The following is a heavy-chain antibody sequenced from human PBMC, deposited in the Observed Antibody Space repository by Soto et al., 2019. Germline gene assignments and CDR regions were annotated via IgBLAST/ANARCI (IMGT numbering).Heavy chain of an antibody. CDR3: ARDGGGATPYYYGMDV. CDR2: IKQDGSEK. J-gene: IGHJ6*02. CDR1: GFTFSSYW. D-gene: IGHD1-26*01. V-gene: IGHV3-7*01. Sequence: EVQLVESGGGLVQPGGSLRLSCAASGFTFSSYWMSWVRQAPGKGLEWVANIKQDGSEKYYVDSVKGRFTISRDNANNSLYLQMNSLRAEDTAVYYCARDGGGATPYYYGMDVWGQGTTVTVSS.